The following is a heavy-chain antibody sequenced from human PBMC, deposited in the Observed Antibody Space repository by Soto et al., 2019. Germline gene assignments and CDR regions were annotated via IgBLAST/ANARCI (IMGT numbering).Heavy chain of an antibody. Sequence: ASVKVSCKVSGNTLSGLPMHWVRQAPGKGLEWMGSLDYEEGERNFAHRFQGRVTVTEDTSTDTAYMDLSSLKSEDKAVYYCAAGVTKFDYWGQGTLVPVSS. D-gene: IGHD4-17*01. CDR1: GNTLSGLP. CDR3: AAGVTKFDY. CDR2: LDYEEGER. J-gene: IGHJ4*02. V-gene: IGHV1-24*01.